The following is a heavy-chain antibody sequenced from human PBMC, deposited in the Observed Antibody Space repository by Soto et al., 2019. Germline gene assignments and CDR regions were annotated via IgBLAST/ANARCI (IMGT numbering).Heavy chain of an antibody. CDR1: GFTFSSYA. V-gene: IGHV3-64*01. J-gene: IGHJ6*03. Sequence: PGGSLRLSCAASGFTFSSYAMHWVRQAPGKGLEYVSAISSNGGSTYYANSVKGRFTISRDNSKNTLYLQMGSLRAEDMAVYYCARGPGGYDGYYYYYMDVWGKGTTVNVSS. CDR3: ARGPGGYDGYYYYYMDV. CDR2: ISSNGGST. D-gene: IGHD5-12*01.